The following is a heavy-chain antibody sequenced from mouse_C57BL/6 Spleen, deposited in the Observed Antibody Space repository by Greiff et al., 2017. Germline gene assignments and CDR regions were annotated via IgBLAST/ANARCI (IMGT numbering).Heavy chain of an antibody. CDR2: INYDGSST. D-gene: IGHD1-1*01. CDR3: ARGRGKEYYGSLAGFAY. Sequence: EVKLVESEGGLVQPGSSMKLSCTASGFTFSDYYMAWVRQVPEKGLEWVGNINYDGSSTYYLDSLKSRFIISRDNAKNILYMQMSSLKSEDSATYYCARGRGKEYYGSLAGFAYWGQGTLVTVSA. V-gene: IGHV5-16*01. CDR1: GFTFSDYY. J-gene: IGHJ3*01.